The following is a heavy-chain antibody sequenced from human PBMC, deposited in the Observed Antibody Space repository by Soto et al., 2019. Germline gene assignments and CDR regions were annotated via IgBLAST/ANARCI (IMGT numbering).Heavy chain of an antibody. V-gene: IGHV4-34*01. J-gene: IGHJ5*02. CDR2: INHSGST. D-gene: IGHD6-13*01. CDR3: ASAPTRAYSSRQEHNWFDP. Sequence: QVQLQQWGAGLLKPSETLSLTCAVYGGSCSGYYWSWIRQPPGKGLEWLGQINHSGSTNYNPSLKSRVTQPVDTPKHQFSLKLSSVTDADTAVYYCASAPTRAYSSRQEHNWFDPRGQGTLVTVSS. CDR1: GGSCSGYY.